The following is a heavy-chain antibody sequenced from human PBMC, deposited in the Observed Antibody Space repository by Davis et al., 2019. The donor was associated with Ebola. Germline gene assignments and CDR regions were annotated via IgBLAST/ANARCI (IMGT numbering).Heavy chain of an antibody. D-gene: IGHD5-12*01. Sequence: GGSLRLSCTASGFTFGDYAMSWVRQAPGKGLEWVGFIRSNAYGGTTEYAASVKGRFTISRDDSKSIAYLQMNSLKTEDTAVYYCTRVNIVATIRFDYWGQGTLVTVSS. CDR3: TRVNIVATIRFDY. J-gene: IGHJ4*02. CDR2: IRSNAYGGTT. V-gene: IGHV3-49*04. CDR1: GFTFGDYA.